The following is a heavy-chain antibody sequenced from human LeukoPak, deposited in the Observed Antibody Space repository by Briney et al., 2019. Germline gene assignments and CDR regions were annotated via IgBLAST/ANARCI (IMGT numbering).Heavy chain of an antibody. Sequence: ASVKVSCKASGYTFTSYAMNWVRQAPGQGLEWMGWINTNTGNPTYAQGFTGRFVFSLDTSVSTAYLQISSLKAEDTAVYYCARERHGGNSLVWYFDYWGQGTLVTVSS. V-gene: IGHV7-4-1*02. D-gene: IGHD4-23*01. CDR3: ARERHGGNSLVWYFDY. CDR1: GYTFTSYA. CDR2: INTNTGNP. J-gene: IGHJ4*02.